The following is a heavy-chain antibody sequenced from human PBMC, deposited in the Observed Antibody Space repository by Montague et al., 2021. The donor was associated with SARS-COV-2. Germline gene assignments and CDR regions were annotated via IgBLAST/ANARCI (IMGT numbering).Heavy chain of an antibody. J-gene: IGHJ6*02. CDR1: GGSISSYY. CDR3: SRDQWRQLAPGVYYYSGMDV. V-gene: IGHV4-59*12. D-gene: IGHD6-13*01. Sequence: SETLSLTCTVSGGSISSYYWSWIRQPPGKGLEWIGYIYNSGSTNYNPSLKSRVTITVDTSKNQFSLKLSPVTAADTAAYYCSRDQWRQLAPGVYYYSGMDVWGQGTTVTVSS. CDR2: IYNSGST.